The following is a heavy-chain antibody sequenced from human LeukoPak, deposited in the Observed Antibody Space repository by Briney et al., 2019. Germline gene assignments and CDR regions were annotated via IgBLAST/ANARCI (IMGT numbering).Heavy chain of an antibody. CDR2: IYYSGST. V-gene: IGHV4-39*07. J-gene: IGHJ1*01. CDR1: GGSISSSSYY. D-gene: IGHD6-19*01. CDR3: VSGSSGWLYFQH. Sequence: SETLSLTCTVSGGSISSSSYYWGWIRQPPGTGLEWIGSIYYSGSTYYNPSLKSRVTISVDTSKNQFSLKLSSVTAADTAVYYCVSGSSGWLYFQHWGQGTLVTVSS.